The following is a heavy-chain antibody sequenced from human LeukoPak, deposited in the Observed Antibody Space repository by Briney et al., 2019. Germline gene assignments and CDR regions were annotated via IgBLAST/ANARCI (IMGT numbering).Heavy chain of an antibody. D-gene: IGHD3-22*01. CDR3: ARDGIFHDSDGYSFDY. CDR2: IYHSGTT. Sequence: PSETLSLTCALSHFSITNGYFWGWIRQPPGKGLEWIASIYHSGTTYYNPSLRNRVTLFVDTSKNQFSLKLTSLTAADTAVYYCARDGIFHDSDGYSFDYWGQGTLVTVSS. CDR1: HFSITNGYF. V-gene: IGHV4-38-2*02. J-gene: IGHJ4*02.